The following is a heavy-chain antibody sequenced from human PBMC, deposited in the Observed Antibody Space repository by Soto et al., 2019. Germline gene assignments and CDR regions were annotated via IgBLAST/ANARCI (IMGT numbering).Heavy chain of an antibody. D-gene: IGHD3-10*01. CDR3: AQGRGDARPTIYYFYGMDG. Sequence: EVQLLESGGALVQPGASLRLSCTGSGFKFSSSAMSWVRQAPGKGLEWVAASSGAATTTKYSDSVKGRFTISRDNSKDTLYLQMTSLSANDTAVYYRAQGRGDARPTIYYFYGMDGWGQGTTVTFSS. J-gene: IGHJ6*02. CDR1: GFKFSSSA. V-gene: IGHV3-23*01. CDR2: SSGAATTT.